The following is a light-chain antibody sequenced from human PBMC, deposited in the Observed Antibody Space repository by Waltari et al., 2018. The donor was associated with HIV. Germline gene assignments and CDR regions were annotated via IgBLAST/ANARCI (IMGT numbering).Light chain of an antibody. CDR1: NSNIGRPY. CDR3: ASWDDGLSGHV. Sequence: QSGLTQPPPLSGTPGQRRTITCSCNNSNIGRPYVFCYPQLPGPPPSLLAYRNDHRPSGVADRFSGSRSGASASLVIGGLRVEDEADYFCASWDDGLSGHVFGGGTTVSV. V-gene: IGLV1-47*01. J-gene: IGLJ1*01. CDR2: RND.